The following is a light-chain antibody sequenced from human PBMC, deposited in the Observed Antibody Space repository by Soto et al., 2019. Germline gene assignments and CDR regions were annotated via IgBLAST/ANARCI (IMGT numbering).Light chain of an antibody. CDR2: VAS. CDR1: QSISRY. V-gene: IGKV1-39*01. CDR3: QQANSFPLT. Sequence: DIQRRQSPHSVSASGGAIVTIICRASQSISRYLKWYQQKTGKATNLLIYVASSLQSEVPSRFSGSGSGTDFTLIITSMQPEDFATYYCQQANSFPLTFGGGTKVEIK. J-gene: IGKJ4*01.